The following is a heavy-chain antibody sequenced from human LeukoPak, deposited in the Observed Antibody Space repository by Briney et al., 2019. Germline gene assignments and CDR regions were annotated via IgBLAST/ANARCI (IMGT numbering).Heavy chain of an antibody. Sequence: ASVKVSCKASGYTFTSYGISWVRQAPGQGLEWMGWISAYNGNTNYAQKLQGRVTMTTDTSTSTAYMELRSLRSDDTAVYYCARLFGRWLHTYYYGMDVWGQGTTVTVSS. J-gene: IGHJ6*02. CDR1: GYTFTSYG. CDR3: ARLFGRWLHTYYYGMDV. D-gene: IGHD4-23*01. CDR2: ISAYNGNT. V-gene: IGHV1-18*01.